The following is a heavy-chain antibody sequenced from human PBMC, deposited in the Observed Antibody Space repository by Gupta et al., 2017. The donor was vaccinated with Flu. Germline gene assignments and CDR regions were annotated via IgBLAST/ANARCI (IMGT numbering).Heavy chain of an antibody. Sequence: EVQLLESGGGVVQPGGSLRLSCVVSGLTFSDYAMTWVRQAPGKGLEWPSTVGAGGDRTYYADSVMGRFTISRDNSKNTIYLQMNSLRGDDTAVYYCAKDRSGNPAIDYWGQGALVTVSA. CDR2: VGAGGDRT. D-gene: IGHD6-13*01. V-gene: IGHV3-23*01. CDR3: AKDRSGNPAIDY. J-gene: IGHJ4*02. CDR1: GLTFSDYA.